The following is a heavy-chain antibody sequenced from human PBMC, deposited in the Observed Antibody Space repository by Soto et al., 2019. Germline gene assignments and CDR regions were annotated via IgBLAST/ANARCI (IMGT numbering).Heavy chain of an antibody. CDR3: AEAYDSSGTIDY. CDR1: GGSIRSGDYY. Sequence: SETLSLTCTVSGGSIRSGDYYWSWIRQPPGKGLESIGYIYYSGSTYYNPSLKSRVTISVDTSKNQFSLKLSSVTAADTAVYYCAEAYDSSGTIDYWGQGTLVTVSS. J-gene: IGHJ4*02. CDR2: IYYSGST. V-gene: IGHV4-30-4*01. D-gene: IGHD3-22*01.